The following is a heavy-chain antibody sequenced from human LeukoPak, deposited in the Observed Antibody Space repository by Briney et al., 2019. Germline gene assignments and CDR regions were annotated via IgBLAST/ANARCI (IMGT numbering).Heavy chain of an antibody. V-gene: IGHV4-59*01. Sequence: SETLSPTCSVSGASMNSYYWSWIRQPPGKELEWLAYIFYTGGTNYNPSLKSRVTISVDTSKNQFSLTLNSVTAADTAVYYCARGDFWSGSQPFDYWGQGILVTVSS. CDR2: IFYTGGT. CDR1: GASMNSYY. J-gene: IGHJ4*02. D-gene: IGHD3-3*01. CDR3: ARGDFWSGSQPFDY.